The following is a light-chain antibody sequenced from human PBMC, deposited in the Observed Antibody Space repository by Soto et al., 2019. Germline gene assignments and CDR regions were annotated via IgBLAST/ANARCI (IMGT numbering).Light chain of an antibody. J-gene: IGKJ1*01. Sequence: MGLTQSQSNLSLSPGERATLSCRASQSVSSSYLAWYQQKPGQAPRLLIYGASSRATGIPDRFSGSGSGTDFTLTISILEPEDFAVYYCQPYGSSPPWPFGQG. CDR2: GAS. CDR1: QSVSSSY. CDR3: QPYGSSPPWP. V-gene: IGKV3-20*01.